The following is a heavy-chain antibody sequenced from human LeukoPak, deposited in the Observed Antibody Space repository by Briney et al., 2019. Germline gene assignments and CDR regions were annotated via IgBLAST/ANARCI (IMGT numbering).Heavy chain of an antibody. CDR2: VHLNGRT. V-gene: IGHV4-4*02. D-gene: IGHD2-2*01. J-gene: IGHJ4*02. CDR1: GGSISSTNW. Sequence: PSDTLSLICGVSGGSISSTNWWNWVRQPPGKGLEWIGEVHLNGRTNDNPSLRSRLTMSVDLSENHISLKLASVTAADTAVYYCAREGGPYQPLDYSGQGILVTVSS. CDR3: AREGGPYQPLDY.